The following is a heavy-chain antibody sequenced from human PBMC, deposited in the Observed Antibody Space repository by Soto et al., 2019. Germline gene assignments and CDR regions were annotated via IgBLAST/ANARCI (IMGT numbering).Heavy chain of an antibody. Sequence: EVQLLESGGDLVQRGGSMRLSCAAYGFIFSNYGMSWVRQAPGKGLERVSSISAGGGTTYYADSVMGRFTISRDNSANMLYLQLNSLRADETAVFYCVKDKYDSGSSMGNWFDPWGQGTLVTVSS. CDR2: ISAGGGTT. D-gene: IGHD3-10*01. CDR1: GFIFSNYG. V-gene: IGHV3-23*01. CDR3: VKDKYDSGSSMGNWFDP. J-gene: IGHJ5*02.